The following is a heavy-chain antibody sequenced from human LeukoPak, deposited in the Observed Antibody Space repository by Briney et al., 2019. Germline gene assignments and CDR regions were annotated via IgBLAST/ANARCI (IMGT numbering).Heavy chain of an antibody. CDR3: ARVDSGRSGVYYFEF. V-gene: IGHV4-59*01. CDR2: IYYSGSA. Sequence: ASETLSLTCSVSGGSIDRNYWTWIRQPPGKGLEWIGLIYYSGSANYNAFLKSRVTISEDKSKNQIYLTMTSVTAADTAVYYCARVDSGRSGVYYFEFQGQGTLVIVSS. CDR1: GGSIDRNY. J-gene: IGHJ4*02. D-gene: IGHD6-19*01.